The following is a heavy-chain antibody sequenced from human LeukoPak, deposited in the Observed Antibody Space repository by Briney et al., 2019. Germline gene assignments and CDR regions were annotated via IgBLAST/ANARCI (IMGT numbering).Heavy chain of an antibody. Sequence: GGSLRLSCAASGFTFSSYGMHWVRQAPGKGLEWVAVISYDGSNKYYADSVKGRFTISRDNSKNTLYLQMSSLRAEDTAVYYCAKDSNYDSSGSPGTLFDYWGQGTLVTVSS. CDR2: ISYDGSNK. CDR1: GFTFSSYG. CDR3: AKDSNYDSSGSPGTLFDY. D-gene: IGHD3-22*01. J-gene: IGHJ4*02. V-gene: IGHV3-30*18.